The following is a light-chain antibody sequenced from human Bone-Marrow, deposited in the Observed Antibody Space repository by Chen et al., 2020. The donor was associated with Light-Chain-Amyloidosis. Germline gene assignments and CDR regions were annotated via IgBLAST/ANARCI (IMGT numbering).Light chain of an antibody. V-gene: IGKV1-39*01. J-gene: IGKJ4*01. CDR1: QTISTY. CDR2: ATF. CDR3: QQSYSFPHT. Sequence: DIQMTQSPSSLSASVGDRVTITCRASQTISTYLNWYQQKPGKAPKRLIYATFTLQSGVPSRFIGFGSVSGTDFTLTITSLQSEDFATYDGQQSYSFPHTFGGGTKV.